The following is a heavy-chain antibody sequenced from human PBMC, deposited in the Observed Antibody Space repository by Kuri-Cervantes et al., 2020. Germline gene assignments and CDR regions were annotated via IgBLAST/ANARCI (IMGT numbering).Heavy chain of an antibody. D-gene: IGHD3-16*01. CDR2: IYSGGST. CDR3: ALGDYYYYGVDV. Sequence: GGSLRLSCAASGFTVSSNYMSWVRQAPGKGLEWVSVIYSGGSTYYADSVKGRFTISRDNSKNTLYLQMNSLRAEDTAVYYCALGDYYYYGVDVWGQGTTVTVSS. J-gene: IGHJ6*02. CDR1: GFTVSSNY. V-gene: IGHV3-53*05.